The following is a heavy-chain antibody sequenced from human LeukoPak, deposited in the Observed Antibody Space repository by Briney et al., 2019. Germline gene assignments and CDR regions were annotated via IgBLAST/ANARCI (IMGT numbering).Heavy chain of an antibody. J-gene: IGHJ5*02. CDR2: IYWNDNK. Sequence: SGPTLVKPTQTLTLTCTFSGFSLTTSEVGVGWIRQPPGKALEWLALIYWNDNKRHSPSLKSRLTITKDTSKNQVILTMTNMDPVDTATYYCAHHKGFSGYDGWFDPWGQGTLVTVSS. D-gene: IGHD5-12*01. CDR1: GFSLTTSEVG. V-gene: IGHV2-5*01. CDR3: AHHKGFSGYDGWFDP.